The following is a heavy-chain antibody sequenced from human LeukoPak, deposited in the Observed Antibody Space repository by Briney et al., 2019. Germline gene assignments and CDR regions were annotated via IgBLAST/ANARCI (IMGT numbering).Heavy chain of an antibody. V-gene: IGHV1-46*01. Sequence: GASVKVSCKASGYTFTNYGISWVRQAPGQGLEWMGTINPSGGSTSYAQKFQGRLTVTRDMSTSTVYMELSSLGSEDTAVYYCARDRGVLRYFDWLFEFDYWGQGTLVTVSS. CDR1: GYTFTNYG. J-gene: IGHJ4*02. CDR2: INPSGGST. CDR3: ARDRGVLRYFDWLFEFDY. D-gene: IGHD3-9*01.